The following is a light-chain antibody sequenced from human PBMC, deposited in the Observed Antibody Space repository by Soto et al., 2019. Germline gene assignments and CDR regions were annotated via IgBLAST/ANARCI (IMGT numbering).Light chain of an antibody. V-gene: IGLV2-14*01. CDR2: DVT. J-gene: IGLJ1*01. CDR1: SSEVGGYNS. Sequence: SVLTTPASVSRSPGQSITISCPATSSEVGGYNSVSWYQQHPGNAPKLILYDVTDRPSGVSYRFSGSKSGNTASLAISWLQAADEADYFCSSCKGSMTNGFGGGTKVTVL. CDR3: SSCKGSMTNG.